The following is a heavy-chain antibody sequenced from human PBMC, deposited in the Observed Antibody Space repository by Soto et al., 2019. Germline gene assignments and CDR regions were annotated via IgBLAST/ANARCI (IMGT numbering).Heavy chain of an antibody. Sequence: SETLSLTCTVSGGSISSYYWSWIRQPPGKGLEWIGYIYYSGSTNYNPSLKSRVTISVDTSKNQFSLKLSSVTAADTAVYYCAREEANDFWSGPPAGYGMDVWGQGTTVTVSS. CDR2: IYYSGST. D-gene: IGHD3-3*01. V-gene: IGHV4-59*01. CDR3: AREEANDFWSGPPAGYGMDV. CDR1: GGSISSYY. J-gene: IGHJ6*02.